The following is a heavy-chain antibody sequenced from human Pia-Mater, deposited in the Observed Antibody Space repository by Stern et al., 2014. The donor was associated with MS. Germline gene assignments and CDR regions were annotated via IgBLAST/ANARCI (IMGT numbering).Heavy chain of an antibody. V-gene: IGHV4-59*01. Sequence: VHLVETGPGLGKPSDPLSLTCTVSGGSISSYYWSWIRQPPGKGLEWIGYIYYSGSTNYNPSLKSRVTISVDTSKNQFSLKLSSVTAADTAVYYCARGYGGNPIDYWGQGTLVTVSS. CDR1: GGSISSYY. CDR2: IYYSGST. CDR3: ARGYGGNPIDY. J-gene: IGHJ4*02. D-gene: IGHD4-23*01.